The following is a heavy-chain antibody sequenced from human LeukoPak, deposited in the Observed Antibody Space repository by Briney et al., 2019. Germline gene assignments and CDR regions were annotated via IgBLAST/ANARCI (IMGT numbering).Heavy chain of an antibody. V-gene: IGHV1-24*01. CDR3: ATDYGTYGWRLFDY. CDR1: GYTLTELS. D-gene: IGHD4-17*01. CDR2: FDPEDGET. Sequence: ASVKVSCKXSGYTLTELSMHWVRQAPGKGLEWMGGFDPEDGETIYAQKFQGRVTMTEDTSTDTAYMELSSLRSEDTAVYYCATDYGTYGWRLFDYWGQGTLVTVSS. J-gene: IGHJ4*02.